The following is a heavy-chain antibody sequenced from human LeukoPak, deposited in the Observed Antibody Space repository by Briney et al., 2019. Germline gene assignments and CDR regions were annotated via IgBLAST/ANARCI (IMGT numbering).Heavy chain of an antibody. Sequence: ASVKVSCKASGYTFTGYYMHWVRQAPGQGLEWMGWINPNSGGTNYAQKFQGRVTMTRDTSMSTAYMELSRLRSDDTAVYYCARGDYYDSSGYYYAYWGQGTLVTVSS. CDR1: GYTFTGYY. D-gene: IGHD3-22*01. J-gene: IGHJ4*02. V-gene: IGHV1-2*02. CDR3: ARGDYYDSSGYYYAY. CDR2: INPNSGGT.